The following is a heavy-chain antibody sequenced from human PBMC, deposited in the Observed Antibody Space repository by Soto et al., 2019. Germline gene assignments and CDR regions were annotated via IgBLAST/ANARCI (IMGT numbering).Heavy chain of an antibody. J-gene: IGHJ5*02. CDR1: GGSISSYY. CDR2: IYYSGST. V-gene: IGHV4-59*01. CDR3: ARGLRRGSGSSNWFDP. D-gene: IGHD3-10*01. Sequence: SETLSLTCTVSGGSISSYYWSWIRQPPGKGLEWIGYIYYSGSTNYNPSLKSRVTISVDTSKNQFSLKLSSVTAADTAVYYCARGLRRGSGSSNWFDPWGQGTLVTVSS.